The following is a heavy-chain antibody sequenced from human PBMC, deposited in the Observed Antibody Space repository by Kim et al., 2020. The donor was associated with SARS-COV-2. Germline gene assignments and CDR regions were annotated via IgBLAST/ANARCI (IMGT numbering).Heavy chain of an antibody. CDR3: AKDTGMGGGTYFDY. J-gene: IGHJ4*02. Sequence: ADSVKGRFTITRDKSKNTLYLQMNSLRAEDTAVYYCAKDTGMGGGTYFDYWGQGTLVTVSS. V-gene: IGHV3-23*01. D-gene: IGHD1-1*01.